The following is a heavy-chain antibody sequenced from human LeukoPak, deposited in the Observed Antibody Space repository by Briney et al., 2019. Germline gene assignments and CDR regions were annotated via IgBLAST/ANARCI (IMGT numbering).Heavy chain of an antibody. CDR3: ERHDDSSGFSV. CDR1: GYSISSGYD. Sequence: SETLSLTCAVSGYSISSGYDWGWIRQPPGKGLEWIGSIYHSGSTYYNPSLKSRVTISVDTSKNQFSLKLSSVPAADTAVYYCERHDDSSGFSVWGQGTLVTVSS. J-gene: IGHJ4*02. D-gene: IGHD3-22*01. V-gene: IGHV4-38-2*01. CDR2: IYHSGST.